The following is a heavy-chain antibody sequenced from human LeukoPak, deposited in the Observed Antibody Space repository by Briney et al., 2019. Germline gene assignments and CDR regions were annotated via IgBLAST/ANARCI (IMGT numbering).Heavy chain of an antibody. J-gene: IGHJ6*02. D-gene: IGHD6-13*01. Sequence: GGSLRLSCAASGFTFSSYEMNWVRQAPGKGLEWVSYISSSGGTIYYADSVKGRFTISRDNAKNSLYLQMNSLRAEDTAVYYCARQQLVTYYYYYYGMDVWGQGTTVTVSS. V-gene: IGHV3-48*03. CDR1: GFTFSSYE. CDR3: ARQQLVTYYYYYYGMDV. CDR2: ISSSGGTI.